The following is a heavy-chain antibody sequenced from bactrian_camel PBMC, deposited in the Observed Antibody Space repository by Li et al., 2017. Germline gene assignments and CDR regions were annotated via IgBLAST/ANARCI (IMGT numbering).Heavy chain of an antibody. Sequence: HVQLVESGGGLVQPGGSLRLSCAASGFSFSSVYMSWVRQAPGKGLEWVSSIVSDGSKTAYADSVKGRFTISRDNAENTVYLQMNVLKSEDTALYYCTTLLRVDPNFWGRGTQVTVS. CDR2: IVSDGSKT. J-gene: IGHJ4*01. CDR1: GFSFSSVY. CDR3: TTLLRVDPNF. D-gene: IGHD5*01. V-gene: IGHV3-2*01.